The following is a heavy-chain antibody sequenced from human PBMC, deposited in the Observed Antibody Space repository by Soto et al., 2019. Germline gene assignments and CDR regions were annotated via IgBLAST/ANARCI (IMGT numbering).Heavy chain of an antibody. CDR2: ISAYNGNT. CDR1: GYTFTSYG. CDR3: ARHYNFWSGYLVCYYYYMDV. J-gene: IGHJ6*03. V-gene: IGHV1-18*01. D-gene: IGHD3-3*01. Sequence: ASVKVSCKASGYTFTSYGISWVRQAPGQGLEWMGWISAYNGNTNYAQKLQGRVTMTTDTSTSTAYMELRSLRSDDTAVYYCARHYNFWSGYLVCYYYYMDVWGKGTTVTVSS.